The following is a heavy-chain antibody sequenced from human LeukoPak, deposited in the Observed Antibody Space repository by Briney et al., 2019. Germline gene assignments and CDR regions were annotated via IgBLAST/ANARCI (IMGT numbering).Heavy chain of an antibody. D-gene: IGHD7-27*01. J-gene: IGHJ4*02. CDR2: ISSSSSNI. V-gene: IGHV3-21*01. Sequence: GGSLRLSCAASGFTFSSYAMTWVRQAPGKGLEWVSYISSSSSNIFYADSFKGRFTISRDNAQNSLYLQVNSLRVEDTAVYYCARDPPGAHFDFWGQGTLVTVSS. CDR3: ARDPPGAHFDF. CDR1: GFTFSSYA.